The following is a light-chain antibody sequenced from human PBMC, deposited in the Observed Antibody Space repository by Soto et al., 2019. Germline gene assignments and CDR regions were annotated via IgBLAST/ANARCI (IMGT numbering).Light chain of an antibody. V-gene: IGKV3-11*01. CDR3: QQRSQWPPMT. Sequence: EIVMTQSPATLSVSPGERATLSCRASQTVRNNYLAWYQQKPGQAPRLLIYDASNRATGIPARFSGSGSGTDFSLTISSLEPEDVAVYYCQQRSQWPPMTFGQGTRLEIK. CDR1: QTVRNNY. J-gene: IGKJ5*01. CDR2: DAS.